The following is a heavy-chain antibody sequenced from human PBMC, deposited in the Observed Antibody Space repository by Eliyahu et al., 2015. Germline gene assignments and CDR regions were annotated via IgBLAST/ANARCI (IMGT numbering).Heavy chain of an antibody. D-gene: IGHD3-10*01. V-gene: IGHV3-33*01. CDR2: IYSDGSKK. CDR1: YG. Sequence: YGMHWVRQTPGKGLEWVAVIYSDGSKKYYADSVKGRFTISRDDSKNTVSLQMNSLRAEDTAVYYCGRDFKSGYMDVWGEGTTVTVSS. J-gene: IGHJ6*03. CDR3: GRDFKSGYMDV.